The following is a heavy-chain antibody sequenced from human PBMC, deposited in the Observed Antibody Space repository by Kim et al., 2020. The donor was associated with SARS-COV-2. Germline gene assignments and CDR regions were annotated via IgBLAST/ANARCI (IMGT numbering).Heavy chain of an antibody. CDR3: ATPYSGSYEDAFDI. J-gene: IGHJ3*02. D-gene: IGHD1-26*01. V-gene: IGHV1-69*13. Sequence: SVKVSCKASGGTFSSYAISWVRQAPGQGLEWMGGIIPIFGTANYAQKFQGRVTITADESTSTAYMELSSLRSEDTAVYYCATPYSGSYEDAFDIWGQGTMVTVSS. CDR1: GGTFSSYA. CDR2: IIPIFGTA.